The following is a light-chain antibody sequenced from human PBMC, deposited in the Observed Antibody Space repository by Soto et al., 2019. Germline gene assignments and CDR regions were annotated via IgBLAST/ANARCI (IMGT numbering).Light chain of an antibody. CDR2: HGS. CDR3: QQYNKWPPLT. J-gene: IGKJ4*01. Sequence: EIVMTQSPATLSVSPGERATLSCRASQSISSNLAWYQQKPGQAPRLLIYHGSTRATGLPARFSGSGSGTEFTLTISSLQSEDFAVYYCQQYNKWPPLTFGGGTTVEIK. V-gene: IGKV3-15*01. CDR1: QSISSN.